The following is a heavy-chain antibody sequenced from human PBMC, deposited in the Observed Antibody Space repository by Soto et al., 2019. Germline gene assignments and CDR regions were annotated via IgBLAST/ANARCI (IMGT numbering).Heavy chain of an antibody. Sequence: PGGSLRLSCAASGFAFSSYWMSWARQAPGKGLEWVAVIKQDGSETDYVDSVKGRFTISRDNGKNSLYLQMNSLRAEDTAVYFCVADWRQLSRAWGQAILLTLSS. CDR2: IKQDGSET. J-gene: IGHJ5*02. CDR3: VADWRQLSRA. D-gene: IGHD1-1*01. V-gene: IGHV3-7*03. CDR1: GFAFSSYW.